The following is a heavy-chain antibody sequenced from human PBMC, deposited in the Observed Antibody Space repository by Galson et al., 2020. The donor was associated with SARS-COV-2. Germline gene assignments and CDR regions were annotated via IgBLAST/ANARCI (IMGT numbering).Heavy chain of an antibody. D-gene: IGHD3-22*01. V-gene: IGHV3-66*01. Sequence: GGSLRLSCAASGFTVSSNYMTWVRQAPGKGLEWVSFIYSGGNTYYADSVKGRFTISRDNSKNTLYLQMNSLRAEDTAVYYCARDNRGDSNSYFQVNNAFDIWGQGTMVTVSS. J-gene: IGHJ3*02. CDR1: GFTVSSNY. CDR2: IYSGGNT. CDR3: ARDNRGDSNSYFQVNNAFDI.